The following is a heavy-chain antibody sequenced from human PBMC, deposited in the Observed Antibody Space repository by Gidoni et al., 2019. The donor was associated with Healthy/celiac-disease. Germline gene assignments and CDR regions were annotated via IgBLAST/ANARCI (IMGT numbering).Heavy chain of an antibody. CDR2: ISYDGSNK. CDR1: GFTFRSYA. V-gene: IGHV3-30-3*01. D-gene: IGHD4-4*01. Sequence: QVQLVESGGGVVQPGRSLSLSCAASGFTFRSYAMHWFRQAPGKGLEWVAVISYDGSNKYYADSVKGRFTISRDNSKNTLYLQMNSLRAEDTAVYYCARGEGYSNYDNYYYGMDVWGQGTTVTVSS. J-gene: IGHJ6*02. CDR3: ARGEGYSNYDNYYYGMDV.